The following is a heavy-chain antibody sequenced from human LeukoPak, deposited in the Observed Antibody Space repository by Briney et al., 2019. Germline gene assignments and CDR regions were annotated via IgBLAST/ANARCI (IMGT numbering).Heavy chain of an antibody. D-gene: IGHD4-23*01. CDR2: INTDGSST. Sequence: GGSLRLSCAASGFTFSNSWMHWVRQTPGKGLVWVSRINTDGSSTSYADSVKGRFTISRDNAENTLYLQMNSLRAEDTAVYYCTRGNGGKSPFDYWGQGTLVTVSS. J-gene: IGHJ4*02. CDR1: GFTFSNSW. V-gene: IGHV3-74*01. CDR3: TRGNGGKSPFDY.